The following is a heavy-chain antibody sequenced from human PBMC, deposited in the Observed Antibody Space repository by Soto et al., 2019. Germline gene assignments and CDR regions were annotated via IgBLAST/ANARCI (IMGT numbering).Heavy chain of an antibody. D-gene: IGHD6-19*01. V-gene: IGHV3-30*18. Sequence: QVQLVESGGGVVQPGRSLRLSCAPSGFTFSSYGMHWVRQAPGKGLEWVAVISYDGSNKYYADSVKGRFTISRDNSKNTLYLQMNSLRAEDTAVYYCAKGSYSSGWYFDYWGQGTLVTVSS. J-gene: IGHJ4*02. CDR1: GFTFSSYG. CDR2: ISYDGSNK. CDR3: AKGSYSSGWYFDY.